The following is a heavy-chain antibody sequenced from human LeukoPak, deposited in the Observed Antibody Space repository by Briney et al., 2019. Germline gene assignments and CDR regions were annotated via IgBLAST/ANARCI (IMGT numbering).Heavy chain of an antibody. J-gene: IGHJ4*02. Sequence: PGGSLRLSCAASGFTFSSYSMNWVRQAPGKGLEWVSSISSSSSYIYYADSVKGRFTISRDNAKNSLYLQMNSLRAEDTAVYYCARAKLTGALLWFGESYTSPYYFDYWGQGTLVTVSS. CDR2: ISSSSSYI. CDR1: GFTFSSYS. V-gene: IGHV3-21*01. CDR3: ARAKLTGALLWFGESYTSPYYFDY. D-gene: IGHD3-10*01.